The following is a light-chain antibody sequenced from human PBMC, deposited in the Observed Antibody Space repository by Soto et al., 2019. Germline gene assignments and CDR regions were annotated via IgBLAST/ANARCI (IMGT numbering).Light chain of an antibody. V-gene: IGLV1-51*01. J-gene: IGLJ1*01. CDR3: GTWDSSLSAYV. CDR2: DNS. Sequence: QSVLTQPPSVSAAPGQKVTISCSGSSSNIGSNYVSWYQQLPGTAPKLLIYDNSQRPSGIPDRFSASKSGTSATLGITGLQTGDEADYYCGTWDSSLSAYVFATGTKLTVL. CDR1: SSNIGSNY.